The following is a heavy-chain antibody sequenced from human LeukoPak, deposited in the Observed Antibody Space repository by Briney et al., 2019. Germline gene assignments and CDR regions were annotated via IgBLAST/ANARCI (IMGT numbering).Heavy chain of an antibody. J-gene: IGHJ6*03. CDR2: ISGSGGNT. V-gene: IGHV3-23*01. CDR1: GFTFSSYA. Sequence: PGGSLRLSCAAPGFTFSSYAMSWVRQAPGKGLEWVSAISGSGGNTYYADSVKGRFTISRDNSKNTLYLQMNSLRAEDTAVYYCTSSSSRGIYYYYYYMDVWGKGTTVTVSS. D-gene: IGHD6-6*01. CDR3: TSSSSRGIYYYYYYMDV.